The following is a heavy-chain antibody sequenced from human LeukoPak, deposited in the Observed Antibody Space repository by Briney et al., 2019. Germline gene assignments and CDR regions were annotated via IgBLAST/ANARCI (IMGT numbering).Heavy chain of an antibody. Sequence: SVKVSCKASGFTFSSYDINWVRQAPGQGLEWMGRIIPILGIANYAQKFQGRVTITADKSTSTAYMELSSLRSEDTAVYYCARDEGGYYDSRYWGQGTLVTVSS. J-gene: IGHJ4*02. CDR3: ARDEGGYYDSRY. D-gene: IGHD3-22*01. V-gene: IGHV1-69*04. CDR1: GFTFSSYD. CDR2: IIPILGIA.